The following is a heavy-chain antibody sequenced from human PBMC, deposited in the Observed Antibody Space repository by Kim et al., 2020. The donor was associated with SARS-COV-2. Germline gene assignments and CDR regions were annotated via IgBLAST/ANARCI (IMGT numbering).Heavy chain of an antibody. D-gene: IGHD3-10*01. J-gene: IGHJ6*02. CDR3: ARPLVPRGVGMDV. Sequence: SETLSLTCTVSGGSISSSSYYWGWIRQPPGKGLEWIGSIYYSGSTYYNPSLKSRVTISVDTSKNQFSLKLSSVTAADTAVYYCARPLVPRGVGMDVWGQGTTVTVSS. V-gene: IGHV4-39*01. CDR1: GGSISSSSYY. CDR2: IYYSGST.